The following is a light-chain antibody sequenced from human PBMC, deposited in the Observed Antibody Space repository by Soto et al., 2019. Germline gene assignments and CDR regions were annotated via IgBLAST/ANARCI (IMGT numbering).Light chain of an antibody. CDR3: QKYSSVPV. J-gene: IGKJ3*01. Sequence: DIQMTQSPTSLSASVGDRVTITCRASQDIRNFVAWYQQQPGKAPKLLIYAASTLQSGVPSRFSGRGSGTDFTLIINSLQPEDVATYSCQKYSSVPVFGPGTKVEIK. V-gene: IGKV1-27*01. CDR2: AAS. CDR1: QDIRNF.